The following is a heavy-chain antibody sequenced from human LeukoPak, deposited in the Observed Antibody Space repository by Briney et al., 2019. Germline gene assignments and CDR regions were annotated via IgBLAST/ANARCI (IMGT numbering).Heavy chain of an antibody. CDR3: ARDMGSGYYDSSGYYGAFDI. J-gene: IGHJ3*02. V-gene: IGHV3-30*04. Sequence: TGGSLRLSCAASGFTFSSYAMHWVRPAPGKGLEWVAVISYDGSNKYYADSAKGRFTISRDNSKNTLYLQMNSLRAEDTAVYYCARDMGSGYYDSSGYYGAFDIWGQGTMVTVSS. D-gene: IGHD3-22*01. CDR1: GFTFSSYA. CDR2: ISYDGSNK.